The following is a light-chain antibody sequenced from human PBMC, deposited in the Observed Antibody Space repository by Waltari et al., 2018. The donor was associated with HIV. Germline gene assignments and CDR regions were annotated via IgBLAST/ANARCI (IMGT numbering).Light chain of an antibody. CDR1: SSDVGGYNY. CDR2: DVT. J-gene: IGLJ1*01. CDR3: SSYAGTYTL. V-gene: IGLV2-11*01. Sequence: QSALTQPRSVSGSPGQSVTISCTGPSSDVGGYNYVSCYQQHPDKAPKLMIYDVTKRPSGLPDRFSGSKSGNTASLTISGLQAEDEADYYCSSYAGTYTLFGTGTKVTVL.